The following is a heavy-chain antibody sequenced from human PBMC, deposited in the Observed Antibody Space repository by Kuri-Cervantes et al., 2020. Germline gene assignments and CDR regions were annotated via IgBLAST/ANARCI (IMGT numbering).Heavy chain of an antibody. CDR1: GFTFSSYA. V-gene: IGHV3-30*09. CDR3: AKSFDI. J-gene: IGHJ3*02. Sequence: GESLKISCAASGFTFSSYAKHWVRQAPGKGLEWVAVISYDGSNKYYADSVKGRFAISRDNSENTLYLQMNSLRAEDTAVYYCAKSFDIWGPGTMVTVSS. CDR2: ISYDGSNK.